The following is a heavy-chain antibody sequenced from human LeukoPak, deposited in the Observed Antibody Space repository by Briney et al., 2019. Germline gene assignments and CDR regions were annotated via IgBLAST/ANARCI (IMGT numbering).Heavy chain of an antibody. CDR1: GYTFTACF. Sequence: ASVKVSCKASGYTFTACFMHWVRQAPGQGREWMGRINPNTGGTNYAQKFQGRVTMTRDTSLSTAYMELSRLRSDDTAVYYCARVSGYYYSDYWGPRTLVTVSS. CDR3: ARVSGYYYSDY. J-gene: IGHJ4*02. CDR2: INPNTGGT. V-gene: IGHV1-2*06. D-gene: IGHD3-22*01.